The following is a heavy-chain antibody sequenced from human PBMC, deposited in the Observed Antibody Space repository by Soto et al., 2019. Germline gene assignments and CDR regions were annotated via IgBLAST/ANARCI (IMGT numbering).Heavy chain of an antibody. CDR1: GFTFSSYA. D-gene: IGHD3-3*01. Sequence: QVQLVESGGGVVQPGRSLRLSCAASGFTFSSYAMHWVRQAPGKGLEWVAVISYDGSNKYYADSVKGRFTISRDNSKNTLYLQMNSLRAEDTAVYYCARDRRDFWSGYLYYYGMDVWGQGTTVTVSS. CDR2: ISYDGSNK. CDR3: ARDRRDFWSGYLYYYGMDV. V-gene: IGHV3-30-3*01. J-gene: IGHJ6*02.